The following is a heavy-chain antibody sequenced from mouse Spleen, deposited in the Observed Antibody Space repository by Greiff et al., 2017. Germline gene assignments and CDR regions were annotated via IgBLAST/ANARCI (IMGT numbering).Heavy chain of an antibody. D-gene: IGHD2-4*01. CDR1: GFSFNTYA. J-gene: IGHJ3*01. CDR3: VRPYYDALLFAY. V-gene: IGHV10-1*01. Sequence: EVQVVESGGGLVQPKGSLKLSCAASGFSFNTYAMNWVRQAPGKGLEWVARIRSKSNNYATYYADSVKDRFTISRDDSESMLYLQMNNLKTEDTAMYYCVRPYYDALLFAYWGQGTLVTVSA. CDR2: IRSKSNNYAT.